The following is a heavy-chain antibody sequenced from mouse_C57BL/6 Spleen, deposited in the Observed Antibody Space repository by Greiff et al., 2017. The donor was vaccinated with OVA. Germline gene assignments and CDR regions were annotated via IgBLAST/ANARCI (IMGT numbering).Heavy chain of an antibody. V-gene: IGHV5-16*01. D-gene: IGHD1-1*01. CDR1: GFTFSDYY. J-gene: IGHJ3*01. CDR2: INYDGSST. CDR3: ARGDGSPFAY. Sequence: EVMLVESEGGLVQPGSSMKLSCTASGFTFSDYYMAWVRQVPEKGLEWVANINYDGSSTYYLDSLKSRFIISRDNAKNILYLQMSSLKSEDTATYYCARGDGSPFAYWGQGTLVTVSA.